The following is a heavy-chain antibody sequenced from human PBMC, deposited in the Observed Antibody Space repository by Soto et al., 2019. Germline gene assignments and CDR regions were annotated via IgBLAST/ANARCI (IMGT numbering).Heavy chain of an antibody. V-gene: IGHV4-39*01. J-gene: IGHJ3*02. D-gene: IGHD5-18*01. CDR2: IYYSGST. CDR1: GGSISSSSYY. Sequence: SETLSLTCTVSGGSISSSSYYWGWIRQPPGKGLEWIGSIYYSGSTYYNPSLKSRVTISVDTSKNQFSLKLSSVTAADTAVYYCARLMDTAMPNGIGAFDIWGQGTMVTVSS. CDR3: ARLMDTAMPNGIGAFDI.